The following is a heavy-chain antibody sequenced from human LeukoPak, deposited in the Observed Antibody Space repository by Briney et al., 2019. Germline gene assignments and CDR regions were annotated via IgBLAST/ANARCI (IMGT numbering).Heavy chain of an antibody. CDR3: QRGYSYGSFDY. Sequence: SETLSLTCAVSGYSISSGYYWGWIRQPPGKGLEWIGSIYHSGSTYYNPSLKSRVTISVDTSKNQFSLKLSSVTAADTAVYYCQRGYSYGSFDYCGQGTLVTVSS. CDR1: GYSISSGYY. CDR2: IYHSGST. J-gene: IGHJ4*02. D-gene: IGHD5-18*01. V-gene: IGHV4-38-2*01.